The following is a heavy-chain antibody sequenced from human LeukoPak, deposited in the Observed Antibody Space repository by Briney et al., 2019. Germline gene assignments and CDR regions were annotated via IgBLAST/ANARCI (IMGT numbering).Heavy chain of an antibody. J-gene: IGHJ5*02. CDR2: IYYSGST. D-gene: IGHD5-12*01. CDR3: AREDQYSGWFDP. CDR1: GGSISSYY. Sequence: LETLSLTCTVSGGSISSYYWSWIRQPPGKGLEWIGYIYYSGSTNYNPSLKSRVTISVDTSKNQFSLKLSSVTAADTAVYYCAREDQYSGWFDPWGQGTLVTVSS. V-gene: IGHV4-59*01.